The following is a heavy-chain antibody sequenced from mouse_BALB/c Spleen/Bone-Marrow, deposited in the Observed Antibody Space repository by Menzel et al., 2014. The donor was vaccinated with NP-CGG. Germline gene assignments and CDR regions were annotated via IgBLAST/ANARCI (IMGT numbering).Heavy chain of an antibody. CDR2: SNPYNGGT. J-gene: IGHJ1*01. Sequence: EVKLQESGPELVKPGASMKISCKASGYSFTGYTMNWVKQSHGKNLEWIGLSNPYNGGTTYNQYFKGKATLTVDRSSSTAYMELLSLTSEDSAVYYCASYYGSTWYFDVWGAGTTVTVSS. CDR3: ASYYGSTWYFDV. V-gene: IGHV1-18*01. D-gene: IGHD1-1*01. CDR1: GYSFTGYT.